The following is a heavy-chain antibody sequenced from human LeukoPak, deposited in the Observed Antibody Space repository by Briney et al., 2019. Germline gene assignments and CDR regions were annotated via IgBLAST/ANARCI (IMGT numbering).Heavy chain of an antibody. Sequence: SETLSLTCTVSGGSVNSGSYYWSWIRQPPGKGLEWIGYIYYSGSTNYNPSLKSRVTISVDTSKNQFSLKLSSVTAADTAVYYCAREFVVDTAMVTANWFDPWGQGTLVTVSS. J-gene: IGHJ5*02. V-gene: IGHV4-61*01. CDR3: AREFVVDTAMVTANWFDP. CDR2: IYYSGST. CDR1: GGSVNSGSYY. D-gene: IGHD5-18*01.